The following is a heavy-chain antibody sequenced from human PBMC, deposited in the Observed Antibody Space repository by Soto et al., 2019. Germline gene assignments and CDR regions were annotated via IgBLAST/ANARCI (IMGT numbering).Heavy chain of an antibody. Sequence: ASVKVSWKASGYTFTSYGISWVRQAPGQGLEWMGWISAYNGNTNYAQKLQGRVTMTTDTSTSTAYMELRSLRSDDTAVYYCARDRDIVVVPAAISNYYYGMDVWGQGTTVTVS. CDR3: ARDRDIVVVPAAISNYYYGMDV. J-gene: IGHJ6*02. CDR2: ISAYNGNT. V-gene: IGHV1-18*04. D-gene: IGHD2-2*02. CDR1: GYTFTSYG.